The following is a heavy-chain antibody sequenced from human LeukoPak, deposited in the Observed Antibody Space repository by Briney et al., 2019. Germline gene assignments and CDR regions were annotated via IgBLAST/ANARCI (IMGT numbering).Heavy chain of an antibody. CDR1: GFTFSSYA. D-gene: IGHD1-1*01. CDR3: ARGEQLARRVYYYYYMDV. CDR2: ISRNGGST. J-gene: IGHJ6*03. Sequence: GGSLRLSCAASGFTFSSYAMHWVRQAPGKGLEYVSAISRNGGSTYYANSVKGRFTISRDNSKNTLYLQMGSLRAEDMAVYYCARGEQLARRVYYYYYMDVWGKGTTVTVSS. V-gene: IGHV3-64*01.